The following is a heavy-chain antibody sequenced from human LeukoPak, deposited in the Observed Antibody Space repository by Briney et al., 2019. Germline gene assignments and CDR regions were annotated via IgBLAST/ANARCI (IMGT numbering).Heavy chain of an antibody. CDR1: GYTFTSYD. CDR2: INPNSGGT. Sequence: ASVKVSCKASGYTFTSYDINWVRQAPGQGLEWMGWINPNSGGTNYAQKFQGRVTMTRDTSISTAYMELSRLRSDDTAVYYCARGAPHYDILTGYYPFDYWGQGTLVTVSS. CDR3: ARGAPHYDILTGYYPFDY. V-gene: IGHV1-2*02. J-gene: IGHJ4*02. D-gene: IGHD3-9*01.